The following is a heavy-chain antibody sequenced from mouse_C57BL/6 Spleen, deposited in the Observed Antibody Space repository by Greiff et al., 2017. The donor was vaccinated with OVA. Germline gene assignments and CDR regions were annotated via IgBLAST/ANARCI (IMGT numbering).Heavy chain of an antibody. CDR1: GYAFSSSW. D-gene: IGHD1-1*01. J-gene: IGHJ2*01. CDR2: IYPGDGDT. Sequence: QVQLQQSGPELVKPGASVKISCKASGYAFSSSWMNWVKQRPGKGLEWIGRIYPGDGDTNYNGKFKGKATLTAVKSSSTAYMQLSSLTSEDSAVYFCARFPPHYYGSSPYFDYWGQGTTLTVSS. V-gene: IGHV1-82*01. CDR3: ARFPPHYYGSSPYFDY.